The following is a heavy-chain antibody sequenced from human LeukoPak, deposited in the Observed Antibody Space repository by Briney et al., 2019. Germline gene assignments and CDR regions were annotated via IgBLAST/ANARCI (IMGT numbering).Heavy chain of an antibody. D-gene: IGHD3-10*01. CDR3: ARTIPYGSGRQHPGKYYFDY. CDR2: IYTGGNT. Sequence: GGSLRLSCAASGFTFSSNYMSWVRQAPGKGLEWVSAIYTGGNTYYGDSVKGRFTNSRDNYKNTVYFQLDSLRAEDTAVYYCARTIPYGSGRQHPGKYYFDYWGQGTLVTVSS. J-gene: IGHJ4*02. V-gene: IGHV3-53*01. CDR1: GFTFSSNY.